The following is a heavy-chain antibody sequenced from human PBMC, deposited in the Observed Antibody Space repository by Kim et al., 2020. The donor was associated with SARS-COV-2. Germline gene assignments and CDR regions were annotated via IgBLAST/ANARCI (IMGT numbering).Heavy chain of an antibody. D-gene: IGHD5-12*01. J-gene: IGHJ2*01. CDR3: ARHGYNRGIWWYFDL. CDR2: ISSSGSTI. V-gene: IGHV3-48*03. CDR1: GFTFSSYE. Sequence: GGSLRLSCAASGFTFSSYEMNWVRQAPGKGLEWVSYISSSGSTIYYADSVKGRFTISRDNAKNSLYLQMNSLRAEDTAVYYCARHGYNRGIWWYFDLWGRGTLVTVSS.